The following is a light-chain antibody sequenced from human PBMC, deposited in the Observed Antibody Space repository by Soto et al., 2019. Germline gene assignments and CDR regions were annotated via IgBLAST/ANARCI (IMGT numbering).Light chain of an antibody. CDR2: GAS. V-gene: IGKV3-15*01. J-gene: IGKJ4*01. CDR1: ESIGSD. CDR3: QQYRKWPPLT. Sequence: EIVMTQSPGTLSVSPGEGATLSCRASESIGSDLAWYQQRPGQAPRLLIYGASLRATGIPARFSGSGSGTEFTLAISSLQSEDFGVYYCQQYRKWPPLTFGGGTKVEIK.